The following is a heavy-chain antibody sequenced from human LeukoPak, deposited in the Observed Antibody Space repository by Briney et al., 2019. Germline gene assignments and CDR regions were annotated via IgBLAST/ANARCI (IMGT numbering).Heavy chain of an antibody. D-gene: IGHD6-6*01. Sequence: GASVKVSCKASGGTFSSYAISWVRQAPGQGLEWMGGIIPIFGTANYAQKFQGRDTITADESTSTAYMELSSLRSEDTAVYYCARGGIAARPYAFDIWGQGTMVTVSS. CDR2: IIPIFGTA. CDR1: GGTFSSYA. CDR3: ARGGIAARPYAFDI. V-gene: IGHV1-69*13. J-gene: IGHJ3*02.